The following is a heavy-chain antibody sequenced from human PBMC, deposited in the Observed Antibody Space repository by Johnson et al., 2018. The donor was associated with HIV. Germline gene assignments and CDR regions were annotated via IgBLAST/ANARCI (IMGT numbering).Heavy chain of an antibody. D-gene: IGHD3-10*01. CDR3: ARAFPMVRYDAFDI. CDR2: IPYDGSNK. Sequence: VQLVESGGGVVQPGTSLRLSCAASGFTFSNYGMHWVRQAPGKGLEWVAVIPYDGSNKYYADSVKGRFTISRDNSKNTLYLQMNSLRAEDTAVYYCARAFPMVRYDAFDIWGQGTMVTVSS. J-gene: IGHJ3*02. V-gene: IGHV3-30*03. CDR1: GFTFSNYG.